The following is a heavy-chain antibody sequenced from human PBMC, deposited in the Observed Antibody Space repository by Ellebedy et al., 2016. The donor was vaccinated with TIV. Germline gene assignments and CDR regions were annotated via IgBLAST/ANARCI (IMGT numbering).Heavy chain of an antibody. J-gene: IGHJ6*02. CDR3: ASQENTKRYGMDV. CDR2: IYPGDSDT. CDR1: GYSFTSYW. Sequence: GESLKISCKGSGYSFTSYWIGWVRQMPGKGLEWMGIIYPGDSDTRYSPSFQGQVTISADKSISTAYLQWSSLKASDTAMYYCASQENTKRYGMDVWGQGTTVTVSS. V-gene: IGHV5-51*01.